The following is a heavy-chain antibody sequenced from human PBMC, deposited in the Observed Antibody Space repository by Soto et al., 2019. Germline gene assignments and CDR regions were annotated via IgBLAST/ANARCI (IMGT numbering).Heavy chain of an antibody. CDR3: GKGAVAGP. CDR1: GFTFSIYG. Sequence: PGGSLRLSCAASGFTFSIYGMHWVRQAPGKGLEWVAVISYDGSNKYYADSVKGRFTISRDNSKNTLYLQMNSLRAEDTAVYYCGKGAVAGPGGQGTLVTVSS. CDR2: ISYDGSNK. D-gene: IGHD6-19*01. V-gene: IGHV3-30*18. J-gene: IGHJ4*02.